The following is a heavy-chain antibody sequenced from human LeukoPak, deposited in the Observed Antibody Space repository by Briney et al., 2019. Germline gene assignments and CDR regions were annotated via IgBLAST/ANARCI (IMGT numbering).Heavy chain of an antibody. CDR2: ISVYNGNT. CDR3: ARSYGSGSYEDY. D-gene: IGHD3-10*01. J-gene: IGHJ4*02. CDR1: GYTFTSYG. Sequence: GASVKVSCKASGYTFTSYGINWVRQAPGQRLEWMGWISVYNGNTNYAQKLQGRVTMTTDTSTSTAYMELRSLRSDDTAVYYCARSYGSGSYEDYWGQGTLVTVSS. V-gene: IGHV1-18*01.